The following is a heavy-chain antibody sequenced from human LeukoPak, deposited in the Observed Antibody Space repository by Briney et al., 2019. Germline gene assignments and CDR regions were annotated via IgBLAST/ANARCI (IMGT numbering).Heavy chain of an antibody. D-gene: IGHD6-13*01. J-gene: IGHJ4*02. Sequence: SETLSLTCAVYGGSLSGYYGSWIRQPPGKGLEWIGEINHSGSTNYNTSLKRRVTISVDTSKNQFSLKLSSVTAADTAVYYCARGVSWPLRGRKSSWSSGSFDYWGQGTLVTVSS. CDR1: GGSLSGYY. V-gene: IGHV4-34*01. CDR3: ARGVSWPLRGRKSSWSSGSFDY. CDR2: INHSGST.